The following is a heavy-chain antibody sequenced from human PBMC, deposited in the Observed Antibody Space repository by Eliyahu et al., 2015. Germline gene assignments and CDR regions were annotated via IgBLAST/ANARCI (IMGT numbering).Heavy chain of an antibody. CDR3: AKDRTKYGDYAPEPDY. Sequence: EVQLLESGGGLVQPGGSLXLSCAASXFTFSSNAMXWVRXAPGKGLGWVSGISGSGGSTYYADSVKGRFTISRDNSKNTLYLQMNSLRAEDTAVYYCAKDRTKYGDYAPEPDYWGQGTLVTVSS. J-gene: IGHJ4*02. CDR1: XFTFSSNA. CDR2: ISGSGGST. V-gene: IGHV3-23*01. D-gene: IGHD4-17*01.